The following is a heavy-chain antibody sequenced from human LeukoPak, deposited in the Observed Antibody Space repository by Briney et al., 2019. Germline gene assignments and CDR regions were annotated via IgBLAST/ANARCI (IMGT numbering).Heavy chain of an antibody. CDR1: GFAFSSYN. Sequence: PGGSLRLSCAASGFAFSSYNMKWVRQAPGKGLEWVSFISTTSTYIYYADSMEGRFTVSRDNSKNLLYLQMDSLRVEDTAVYYCARAGTCSSTSCDGGIEYWGQGTLVTASS. D-gene: IGHD2-2*01. J-gene: IGHJ4*02. CDR3: ARAGTCSSTSCDGGIEY. V-gene: IGHV3-21*06. CDR2: ISTTSTYI.